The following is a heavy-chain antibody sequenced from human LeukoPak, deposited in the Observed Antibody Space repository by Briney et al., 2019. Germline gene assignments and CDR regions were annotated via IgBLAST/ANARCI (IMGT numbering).Heavy chain of an antibody. CDR2: ISGSGGST. V-gene: IGHV3-23*01. D-gene: IGHD4-17*01. Sequence: GGSLRLSCAASGFTFSRYAMSWVRQAPGKGLEWVSAISGSGGSTYYADSVKGRFTISRDNSKNTLYLQMNSLRAEDTAVYYCAKDLRDNYYYYGMDVWGQGTTVTVSS. CDR3: AKDLRDNYYYYGMDV. CDR1: GFTFSRYA. J-gene: IGHJ6*02.